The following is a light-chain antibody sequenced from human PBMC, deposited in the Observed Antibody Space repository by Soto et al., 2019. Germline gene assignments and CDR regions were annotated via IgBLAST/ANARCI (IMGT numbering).Light chain of an antibody. CDR3: QQYNNWPPDT. CDR2: GAS. J-gene: IGKJ4*01. Sequence: EIVLTQSPGTLSLSPGERATLSCRASQSVSNNLAWYQQKPGQAPRLLIYGASTRATGIPARFSGSGSGTEFTLTISSLQSEDFAVYYCQQYNNWPPDTFGGGTKV. V-gene: IGKV3-15*01. CDR1: QSVSNN.